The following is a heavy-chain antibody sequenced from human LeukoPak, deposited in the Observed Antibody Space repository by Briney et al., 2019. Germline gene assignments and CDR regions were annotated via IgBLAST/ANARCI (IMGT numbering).Heavy chain of an antibody. J-gene: IGHJ4*02. CDR3: ARLLGTPYYYDSSGINGFDY. D-gene: IGHD3-22*01. CDR1: GFTFSSYG. V-gene: IGHV3-33*01. CDR2: IWYDGSNK. Sequence: GGSLRLSCAASGFTFSSYGMHWVRQAPGKGLEWVAVIWYDGSNKYYADSVKGRFTISRDNSKNTLYLQMNSLRAEDTAVYYCARLLGTPYYYDSSGINGFDYRGQGTLVTVSS.